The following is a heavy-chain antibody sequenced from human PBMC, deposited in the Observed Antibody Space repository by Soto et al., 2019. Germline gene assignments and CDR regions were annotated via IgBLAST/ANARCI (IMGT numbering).Heavy chain of an antibody. D-gene: IGHD2-21*02. CDR1: GDTFTDYY. Sequence: QVQLVQSGAEVKKPGASVKVSCKASGDTFTDYYIHWVRQAPGQGLEWMGTVNPSGGHTTYAQHFLGRMTRTRDTSTSTLYMELTSLPSEDTAVYYCARGGHVVVVTAALDYWGQGTLVTVSS. CDR3: ARGGHVVVVTAALDY. V-gene: IGHV1-46*01. J-gene: IGHJ4*02. CDR2: VNPSGGHT.